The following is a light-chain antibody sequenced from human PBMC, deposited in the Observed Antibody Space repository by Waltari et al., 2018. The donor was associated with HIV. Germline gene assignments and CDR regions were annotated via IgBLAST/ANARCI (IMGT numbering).Light chain of an antibody. CDR2: NVS. V-gene: IGLV2-11*01. Sequence: QSALTQPRPVSESPGPSVHISCPGTISDVGSYNSVSWYQQHPGRAPKFIIYNVSERPSGVPDRFSGSKSGNTASLTISGLQAEDEADYYCSSYAGTSNFVLFGGGTKLTVL. CDR3: SSYAGTSNFVL. J-gene: IGLJ2*01. CDR1: ISDVGSYNS.